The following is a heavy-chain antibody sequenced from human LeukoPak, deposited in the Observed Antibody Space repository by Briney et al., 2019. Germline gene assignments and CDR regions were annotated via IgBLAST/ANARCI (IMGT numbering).Heavy chain of an antibody. CDR2: IYYSGST. Sequence: PSETLSLTSTVSGGSISRYYWSWIRQPPGKGLEWIGYIYYSGSTNYNPSLKSRVSISVDTSKNQFSLKLSSVTAADTAVYYCARAPLRVEMATIRGSYFDYWGQGTLVTVSS. V-gene: IGHV4-59*01. J-gene: IGHJ4*02. CDR3: ARAPLRVEMATIRGSYFDY. CDR1: GGSISRYY. D-gene: IGHD5-24*01.